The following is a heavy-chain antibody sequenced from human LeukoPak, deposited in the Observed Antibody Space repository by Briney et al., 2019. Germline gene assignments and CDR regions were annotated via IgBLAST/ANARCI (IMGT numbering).Heavy chain of an antibody. Sequence: ASVKVSCKTSGYRFNVYDILWVRQAPGHGLDYVGWISTYTGRANYAQKFQGRVSVITDTSTSAAYLELTNLTSSDTGLYYCARADGTNSGTNAFDVWGLGTMVTVAS. CDR3: ARADGTNSGTNAFDV. CDR1: GYRFNVYD. V-gene: IGHV1-18*01. CDR2: ISTYTGRA. J-gene: IGHJ3*01. D-gene: IGHD4-23*01.